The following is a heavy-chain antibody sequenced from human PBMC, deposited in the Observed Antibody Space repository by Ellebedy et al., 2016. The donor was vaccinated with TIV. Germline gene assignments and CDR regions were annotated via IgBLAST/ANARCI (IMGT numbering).Heavy chain of an antibody. CDR1: GFTFSSYA. Sequence: GESLKISXAASGFTFSSYAMHWVRQAPGKGLEWVAVISYDGSNKYYADSVKGRFTISRDNSKNTLYLQMNSLRAEDTAVYYCATSQRGSYYPAAFDIWGQGTMVTVSS. CDR3: ATSQRGSYYPAAFDI. CDR2: ISYDGSNK. D-gene: IGHD1-26*01. V-gene: IGHV3-30-3*01. J-gene: IGHJ3*02.